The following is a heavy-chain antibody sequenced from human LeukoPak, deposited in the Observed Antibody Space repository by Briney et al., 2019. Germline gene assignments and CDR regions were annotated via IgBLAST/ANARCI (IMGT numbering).Heavy chain of an antibody. V-gene: IGHV4-61*02. J-gene: IGHJ4*02. Sequence: PSETLSLTCTVSGGSISSGSYYWNWIRQPAGKGLEWIGRIYTSGSTNYNPSLKSRVTISVDTSKNQFSLKLSAVTAADTAVYFCARGFRGDNFDYWGQGTLVTVSS. CDR2: IYTSGST. CDR1: GGSISSGSYY. CDR3: ARGFRGDNFDY. D-gene: IGHD7-27*01.